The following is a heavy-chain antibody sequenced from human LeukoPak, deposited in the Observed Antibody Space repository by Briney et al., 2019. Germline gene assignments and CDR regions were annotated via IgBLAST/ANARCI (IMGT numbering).Heavy chain of an antibody. CDR2: IYYSGST. CDR1: GGSISSYY. V-gene: IGHV4-59*01. CDR3: ARVGAVRDTFDI. J-gene: IGHJ3*02. Sequence: SETLSLTCTVSGGSISSYYWSWIRQPPGKGLEWIGYIYYSGSTNYNPSLKGRVTTSVDTSKNQFSLKLSSVTAADTAVYYCARVGAVRDTFDIWGQGTMVTVSS. D-gene: IGHD3-16*01.